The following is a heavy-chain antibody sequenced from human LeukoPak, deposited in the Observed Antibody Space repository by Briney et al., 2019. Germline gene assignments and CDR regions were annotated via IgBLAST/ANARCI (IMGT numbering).Heavy chain of an antibody. Sequence: ASVKVSCKASGYTFTGYYMHWVRQAPGQGLEWMGWMNPNSGGTNYAQKFQGRVTMATDTSISTAYMELRRLRSDDTAVYYCARGIGRYYYDSSGSPWDYWGQGTLVTVSS. CDR1: GYTFTGYY. V-gene: IGHV1-2*02. CDR3: ARGIGRYYYDSSGSPWDY. D-gene: IGHD3-22*01. CDR2: MNPNSGGT. J-gene: IGHJ4*02.